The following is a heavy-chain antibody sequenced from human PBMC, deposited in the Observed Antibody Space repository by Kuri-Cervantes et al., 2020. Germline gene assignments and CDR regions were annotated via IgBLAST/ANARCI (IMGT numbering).Heavy chain of an antibody. D-gene: IGHD3-10*01. J-gene: IGHJ5*02. Sequence: GSLRLSCTVSGGSVSSGSYYWSWIRQPPGKGLEWIGYIYYSGSTNYNPSLKSRVTISVDTSKNQFSLKLSSVTAADTAVYYRARERRITMVRGVHDWFDPWGQGTLVTVSS. CDR2: IYYSGST. CDR1: GGSVSSGSYY. V-gene: IGHV4-61*01. CDR3: ARERRITMVRGVHDWFDP.